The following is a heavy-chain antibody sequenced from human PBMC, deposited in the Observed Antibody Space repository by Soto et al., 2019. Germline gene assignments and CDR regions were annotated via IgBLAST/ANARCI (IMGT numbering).Heavy chain of an antibody. CDR3: ARSSGYDFPYFDY. V-gene: IGHV4-59*01. Sequence: SETLSLTCTVSGGSISSYYWSWIRQPPGKGLEWIGYIYYSGSTNYNPSLKSRVTISVDTSKNQFSLKLSSVTAADTAVYYCARSSGYDFPYFDYWGQGALVTVSS. CDR2: IYYSGST. D-gene: IGHD5-12*01. J-gene: IGHJ4*02. CDR1: GGSISSYY.